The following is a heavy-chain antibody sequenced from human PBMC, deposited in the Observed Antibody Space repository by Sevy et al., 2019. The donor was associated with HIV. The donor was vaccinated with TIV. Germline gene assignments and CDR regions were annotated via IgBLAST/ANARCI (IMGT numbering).Heavy chain of an antibody. Sequence: LSCAASGFTFSDFYMSWIRQAPGKGLEWVSYISDSGHIKHYEDSVKGRFLISRDNAHNTVHLQMNSLTAEDTADYYCVRGGGRIHDFDYWGRGTLVTVSS. D-gene: IGHD3-16*01. CDR3: VRGGGRIHDFDY. V-gene: IGHV3-11*01. CDR2: ISDSGHIK. CDR1: GFTFSDFY. J-gene: IGHJ4*02.